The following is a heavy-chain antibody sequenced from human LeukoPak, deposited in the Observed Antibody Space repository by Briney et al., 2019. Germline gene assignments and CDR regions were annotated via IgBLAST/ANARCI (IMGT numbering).Heavy chain of an antibody. CDR2: IKSQTGGGTT. CDR1: GFTFSDAW. Sequence: GGSLRLSCAASGFTFSDAWMSWVRQAPGKGLEWVGRIKSQTGGGTTDYAAPVKGRFSISRDDSKSTLYLQMNSLKTEDTAVYYCTRVGTTWFHSWGQGTLATVSS. CDR3: TRVGTTWFHS. D-gene: IGHD1-26*01. V-gene: IGHV3-15*01. J-gene: IGHJ5*01.